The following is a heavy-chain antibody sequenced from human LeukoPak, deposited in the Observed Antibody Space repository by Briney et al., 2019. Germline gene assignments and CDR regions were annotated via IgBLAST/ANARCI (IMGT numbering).Heavy chain of an antibody. J-gene: IGHJ4*02. V-gene: IGHV3-23*01. CDR2: ISGSGGST. D-gene: IGHD3-9*01. CDR1: GFTFSSYA. CDR3: AKDSYYDTLTGYEDY. Sequence: GGSLRLSCAASGFTFSSYAMSWVRQAPGKGLEWVSAISGSGGSTYYADSVKGRFTISRDNSKNTLYLQMSSLRAEDTAVHYCAKDSYYDTLTGYEDYWGQGTLVTVSS.